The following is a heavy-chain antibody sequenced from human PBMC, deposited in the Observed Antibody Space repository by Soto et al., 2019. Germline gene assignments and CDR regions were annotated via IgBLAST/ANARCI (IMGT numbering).Heavy chain of an antibody. CDR2: ISYDGSNK. CDR1: GFTFSSYA. V-gene: IGHV3-30-3*01. D-gene: IGHD3-10*01. J-gene: IGHJ4*02. Sequence: GGSLRLSCAASGFTFSSYAMHWVRQAPGKGLEWVAVISYDGSNKYYADSVKGRFTISRDNSKNTLYLQMNSLRAEDTAVYYCARDPSYYGSGSFFDYWGQGTLVTVSS. CDR3: ARDPSYYGSGSFFDY.